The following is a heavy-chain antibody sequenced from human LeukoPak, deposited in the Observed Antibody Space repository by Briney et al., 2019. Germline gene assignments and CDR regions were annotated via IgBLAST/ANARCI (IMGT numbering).Heavy chain of an antibody. V-gene: IGHV4-34*01. CDR3: ARSQHIVVVTAAYYFDY. D-gene: IGHD2-21*02. CDR1: GGSFSGYY. CDR2: INHSGST. Sequence: SETLSLTCAVYGGSFSGYYWSWIRQPPGKGLEWIGEINHSGSTNYNPSLKSRVTISADTSKNQFSLKLSSVTAADTAVYYCARSQHIVVVTAAYYFDYWGQGTLVTVSS. J-gene: IGHJ4*02.